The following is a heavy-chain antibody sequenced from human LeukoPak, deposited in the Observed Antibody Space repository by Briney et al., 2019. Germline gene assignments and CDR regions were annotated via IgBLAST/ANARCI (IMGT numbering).Heavy chain of an antibody. V-gene: IGHV3-53*01. Sequence: PGGSLRLSCAASGFTVSSNFMSWVRQAPGKGLEWVSLIYSGGSTYYADSVKGRFTISRDNSKNTLYLQMNSLRAEGTAVYYCARDAAAQQLVHYFDYWGQGTLVTVSS. D-gene: IGHD6-13*01. CDR3: ARDAAAQQLVHYFDY. CDR2: IYSGGST. CDR1: GFTVSSNF. J-gene: IGHJ4*02.